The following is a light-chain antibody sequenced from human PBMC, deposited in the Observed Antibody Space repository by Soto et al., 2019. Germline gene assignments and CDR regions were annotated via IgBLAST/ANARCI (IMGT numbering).Light chain of an antibody. CDR3: TSPTPGSLYV. CDR1: SSNIGAGYD. V-gene: IGLV1-40*01. CDR2: GNR. J-gene: IGLJ1*01. Sequence: QSVLTQPHSVPGAPGQRVTISRSGSSSNIGAGYDVHWYQQFPGTAPKLLIYGNRNRPSGVSNRFSGSKSGNTASLTISGLQAEDEADYFCTSPTPGSLYVFGTGTKVTVL.